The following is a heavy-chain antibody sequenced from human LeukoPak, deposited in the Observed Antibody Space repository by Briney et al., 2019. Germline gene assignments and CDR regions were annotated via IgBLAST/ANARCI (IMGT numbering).Heavy chain of an antibody. V-gene: IGHV4-34*01. J-gene: IGHJ5*02. Sequence: KPSETLSLTCAVYGGSFSGYYWSWIRQPPGKGLEWIGEINHSGSTNYNPSLKSRVTISVDTSKNQFSLKLSSVTAADTAVYYCARDGLGYCSGGSCYSDNWFDPWGQGTLVTVSS. CDR2: INHSGST. D-gene: IGHD2-15*01. CDR3: ARDGLGYCSGGSCYSDNWFDP. CDR1: GGSFSGYY.